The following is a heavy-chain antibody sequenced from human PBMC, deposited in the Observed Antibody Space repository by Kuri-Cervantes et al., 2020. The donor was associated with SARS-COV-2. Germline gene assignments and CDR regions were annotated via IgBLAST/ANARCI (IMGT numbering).Heavy chain of an antibody. CDR2: IYTSGST. V-gene: IGHV4-61*02. J-gene: IGHJ5*02. CDR1: GGSISSSSYY. Sequence: SETLSLTCTVSGGSISSSSYYWGWIRQPAGKGLEWIGRIYTSGSTNYNPSLKSRVTISVDTSKNQFSLKLSSVTAADTAVYYRARGPPDLGEEWFDPWGQGTLVTVSS. CDR3: ARGPPDLGEEWFDP. D-gene: IGHD3-10*01.